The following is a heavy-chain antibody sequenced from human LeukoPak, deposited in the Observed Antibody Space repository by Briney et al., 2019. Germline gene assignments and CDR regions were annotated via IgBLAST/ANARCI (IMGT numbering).Heavy chain of an antibody. D-gene: IGHD2-8*02. J-gene: IGHJ5*02. CDR3: AKPLGYCTGGVCYSNYFDP. CDR1: GFTFYKYA. V-gene: IGHV3-23*01. CDR2: ISVSGGNT. Sequence: GGSLRLSCAASGFTFYKYAMSWAPQAPGKGLEWVSTISVSGGNTYYADSVKGRFTISRDNSENTLYLQMNSLRAEDTAVYYCAKPLGYCTGGVCYSNYFDPWGQGTLVTVSS.